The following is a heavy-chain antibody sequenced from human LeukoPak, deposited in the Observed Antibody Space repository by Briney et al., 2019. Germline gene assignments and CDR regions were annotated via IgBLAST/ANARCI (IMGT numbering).Heavy chain of an antibody. D-gene: IGHD4-17*01. V-gene: IGHV4-59*01. CDR1: GGSISTSY. Sequence: SETLSLTRTVSGGSISTSYWSWIRQSPGKGLEWIGYIFYSGSTNYNPSLNSRVTISVDTSKNQFSLKLSPVTAADTAVYFCARVLEYSDTLVDPEYFYALDVWGQGTPVTVSS. CDR2: IFYSGST. J-gene: IGHJ6*02. CDR3: ARVLEYSDTLVDPEYFYALDV.